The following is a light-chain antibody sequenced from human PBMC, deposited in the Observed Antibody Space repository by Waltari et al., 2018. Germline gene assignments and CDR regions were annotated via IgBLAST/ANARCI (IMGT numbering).Light chain of an antibody. Sequence: VLTQSPGTLSLSPGERATLSCRSSQYLTKKYFAWYQQKPGQAPRLLIYGASSRAAGIPDRFSGSGSGTDFTLTISRLEPDDFAVYYCQQYGSSIMYTFGQGTKLEIK. CDR2: GAS. V-gene: IGKV3-20*01. J-gene: IGKJ2*01. CDR3: QQYGSSIMYT. CDR1: QYLTKKY.